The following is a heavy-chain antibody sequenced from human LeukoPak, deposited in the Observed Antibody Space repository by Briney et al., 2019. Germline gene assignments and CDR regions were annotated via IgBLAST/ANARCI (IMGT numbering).Heavy chain of an antibody. D-gene: IGHD3-22*01. V-gene: IGHV3-23*01. CDR2: ISDSGGTT. Sequence: GGSLRLSCAVSGITLSNYGMSWVRQAPGKGLEWVAGISDSGGTTSYADSVKGRYTISRDNPKNPLYLQMNRLRAEDTAVYFCAKRGVVIRVILVGFHKEAYYFDSWGQGALVTVSS. J-gene: IGHJ4*02. CDR1: GITLSNYG. CDR3: AKRGVVIRVILVGFHKEAYYFDS.